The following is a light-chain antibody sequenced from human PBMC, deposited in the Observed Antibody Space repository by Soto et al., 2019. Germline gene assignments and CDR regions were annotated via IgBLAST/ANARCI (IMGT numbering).Light chain of an antibody. V-gene: IGKV1-27*01. CDR2: SAS. CDR3: QEYNSVPLP. CDR1: QGVSTS. Sequence: PCSIKTTVGDRVTITCRASQGVSTSVNWYQQKPGKAPTLLIYSASTLQTGVPSRFSGSGSGTDFTLTISSLQPEDVATYYCQEYNSVPLPFGGGTKVAIK. J-gene: IGKJ4*01.